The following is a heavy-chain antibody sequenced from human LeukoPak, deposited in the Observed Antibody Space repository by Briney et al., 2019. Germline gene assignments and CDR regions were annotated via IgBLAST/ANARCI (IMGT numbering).Heavy chain of an antibody. V-gene: IGHV3-33*06. Sequence: AGSLRLSCAAAGFTFSSYGMHWVRQPPGNGLEWVAVIWYDGSNIYYTDTVEGRFTITRDNSKNTLYLQMNSLRAEETAVYCCAKPGSSSTFDYWGQGTLVTVSS. CDR3: AKPGSSSTFDY. CDR1: GFTFSSYG. J-gene: IGHJ4*02. CDR2: IWYDGSNI. D-gene: IGHD6-6*01.